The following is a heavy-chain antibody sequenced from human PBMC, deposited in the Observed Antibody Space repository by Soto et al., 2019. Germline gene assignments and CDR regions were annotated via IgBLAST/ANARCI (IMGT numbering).Heavy chain of an antibody. J-gene: IGHJ2*01. CDR1: GFTFSSYA. CDR3: AKRAKGLDWYFGL. CDR2: ISGSGGST. V-gene: IGHV3-23*01. D-gene: IGHD6-19*01. Sequence: EVQLLESGGGLVQPGGSLRLSCAASGFTFSSYAMSWVRQAPGKGLEWVSAISGSGGSTYYADSVKGRFTISRDNSKVALYLQMNSLRAEDTAVYYCAKRAKGLDWYFGLWGRGTLVTVSS.